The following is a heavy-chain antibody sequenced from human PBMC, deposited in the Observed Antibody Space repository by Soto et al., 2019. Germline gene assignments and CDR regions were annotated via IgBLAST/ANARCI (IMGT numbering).Heavy chain of an antibody. CDR1: GFTFSSYA. Sequence: GGSLRLSCAASGFTFSSYAMHWVRQAPGKGLEWVAVISYDGSNKYYADSVKGRFTISRDNSKNTLYLQMNSLRAEDTAVYYCARDRLPGLVYGVTGGMDVWGQGTTVTVSS. D-gene: IGHD4-17*01. CDR3: ARDRLPGLVYGVTGGMDV. J-gene: IGHJ6*02. V-gene: IGHV3-30-3*01. CDR2: ISYDGSNK.